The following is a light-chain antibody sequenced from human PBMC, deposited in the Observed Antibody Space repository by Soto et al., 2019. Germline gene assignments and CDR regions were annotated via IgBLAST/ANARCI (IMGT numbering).Light chain of an antibody. CDR1: ISDVGGYNY. CDR2: EVS. CDR3: SSYAGSNNLV. J-gene: IGLJ2*01. V-gene: IGLV2-8*01. Sequence: QSALTQPPSASGSPGQSVTISCTGTISDVGGYNYVSWYQQHPGKAPKLMIYEVSKRPSGVPDRFSGSKSGNTASLTVSGLQAEDEADYYCSSYAGSNNLVFGGGTKRTVL.